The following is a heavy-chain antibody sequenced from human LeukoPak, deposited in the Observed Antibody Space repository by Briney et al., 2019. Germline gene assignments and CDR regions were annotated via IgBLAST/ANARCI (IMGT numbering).Heavy chain of an antibody. CDR2: INPNSGGT. D-gene: IGHD5-18*01. J-gene: IGHJ4*02. V-gene: IGHV1-2*06. CDR3: ARGGKLPPMVNFDY. CDR1: GYTFTGYY. Sequence: ASVKVSCKASGYTFTGYYMHWVRQAPGQGPEWMGRINPNSGGTNYAQKFQGRVTMTRDTSISTAYMELSRLRSDDTAVYYCARGGKLPPMVNFDYWGQGTLVTVSS.